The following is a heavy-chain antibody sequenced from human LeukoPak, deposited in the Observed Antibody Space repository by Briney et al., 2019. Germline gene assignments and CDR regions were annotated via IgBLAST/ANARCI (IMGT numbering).Heavy chain of an antibody. CDR1: GYTFSAYY. Sequence: GASVKVSCKASGYTFSAYYMHWVRQATGQGLEWMGWMNPNSGNTGYAQKFQGRVTMTRNTSISTAYMELSSLRSEDTAVYYCARGQDHLSNHWPFDYWGQGTLVTVSS. D-gene: IGHD1-14*01. CDR3: ARGQDHLSNHWPFDY. J-gene: IGHJ4*02. V-gene: IGHV1-8*02. CDR2: MNPNSGNT.